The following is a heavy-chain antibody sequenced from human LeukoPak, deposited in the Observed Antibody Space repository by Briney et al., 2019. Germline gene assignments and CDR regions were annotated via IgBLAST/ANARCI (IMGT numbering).Heavy chain of an antibody. V-gene: IGHV3-21*01. CDR3: ARLSGGLRYYFDY. J-gene: IGHJ4*02. CDR2: ISSSSSYI. CDR1: GFTFGSYS. Sequence: GGSLRLSCAASGFTFGSYSMNWVRQAPGKGLEWVSSISSSSSYIYYADSVKGRFTISRDNAKNSLYLQMNSLRAEDTAVYYCARLSGGLRYYFDYWGQGTLVTVSS. D-gene: IGHD2-15*01.